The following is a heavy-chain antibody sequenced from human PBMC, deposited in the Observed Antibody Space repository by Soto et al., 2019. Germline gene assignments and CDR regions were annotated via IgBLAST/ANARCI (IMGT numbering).Heavy chain of an antibody. Sequence: SVKVSCKASGGTLSTYAISWVRQAPGQGLEWMGGIIPIFGTANHEQKFQGRVTITADESTSTAYMYLSSLRSEDTAVYYCARGWGYDSSDYYYAYWGQGTLVTVSS. CDR3: ARGWGYDSSDYYYAY. D-gene: IGHD3-22*01. CDR1: GGTLSTYA. J-gene: IGHJ4*02. CDR2: IIPIFGTA. V-gene: IGHV1-69*13.